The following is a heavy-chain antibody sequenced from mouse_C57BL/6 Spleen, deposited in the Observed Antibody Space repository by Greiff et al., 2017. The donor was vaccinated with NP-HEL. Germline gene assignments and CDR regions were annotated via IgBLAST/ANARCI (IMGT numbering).Heavy chain of an antibody. CDR3: ARRRVGDY. CDR1: GYTFTDYY. V-gene: IGHV1-26*01. D-gene: IGHD1-1*02. CDR2: INPNNGGT. J-gene: IGHJ2*01. Sequence: VQLQQSGPELVKPGASVKISCKASGYTFTDYYMNWVKQSHGKSLEWIGDINPNNGGTSYNQKFKGKATLTVDKSSSTAYMELRSLTSEDSAVYYCARRRVGDYWGQGTTLTVSS.